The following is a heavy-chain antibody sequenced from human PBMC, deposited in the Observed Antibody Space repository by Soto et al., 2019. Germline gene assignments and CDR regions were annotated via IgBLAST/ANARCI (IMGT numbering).Heavy chain of an antibody. D-gene: IGHD6-25*01. Sequence: QVQLVQSGAEVKKPGSSVKVSCKASGGTFKGDVISWVRQAPGQGLEWVGGITPVFGTPDLAEKFQGRVTFLADKSTNTAYMELSSLKSEDTAVYYCARAGYCVGTTCHGTESFDVWGQGTKVTVSS. CDR2: ITPVFGTP. J-gene: IGHJ3*01. V-gene: IGHV1-69*14. CDR1: GGTFKGDV. CDR3: ARAGYCVGTTCHGTESFDV.